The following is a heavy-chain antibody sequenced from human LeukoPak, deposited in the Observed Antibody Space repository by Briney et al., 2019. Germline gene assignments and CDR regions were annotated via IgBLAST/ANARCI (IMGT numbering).Heavy chain of an antibody. V-gene: IGHV3-74*01. CDR2: INSDGSSS. CDR3: ASEGSYYDYVWGSYRYQNWFDP. D-gene: IGHD3-16*02. J-gene: IGHJ5*02. Sequence: PGGSLRLSCAASGFTFSSYWMHRVRQAPGKGLVWVSRINSDGSSSSYADSVKGRFTISRDNAKNTLYLQMNSLRAEDTAVYYCASEGSYYDYVWGSYRYQNWFDPWGQGTLVTVSS. CDR1: GFTFSSYW.